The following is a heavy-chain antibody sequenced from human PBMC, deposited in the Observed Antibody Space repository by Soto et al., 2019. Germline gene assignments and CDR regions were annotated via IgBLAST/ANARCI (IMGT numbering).Heavy chain of an antibody. D-gene: IGHD3-16*02. CDR3: ARDIWVMITFGGVIAPPPDY. CDR2: ISSSSSYI. V-gene: IGHV3-21*01. CDR1: GFTFSTYN. Sequence: PGGSLRLSCAASGFTFSTYNMNWLRQARGKGLECVSAISSSSSYISYADSVKGRFTISRDNAKNSLYLQMNSLKADDTAVYYCARDIWVMITFGGVIAPPPDYWGQGTLVTVSS. J-gene: IGHJ4*02.